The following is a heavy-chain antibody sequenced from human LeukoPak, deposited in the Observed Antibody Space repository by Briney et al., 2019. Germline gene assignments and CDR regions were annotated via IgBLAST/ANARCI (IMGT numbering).Heavy chain of an antibody. CDR2: IWFDGTRI. V-gene: IGHV3-33*03. J-gene: IGHJ4*02. Sequence: PGMSLRLSCAATGFAFSGHGMHWVRQAPGKGLEWLTTIWFDGTRIHYAESVKGRFTISRDNSKNTLYLQMNSLRPDDTAVYYCANLYSHTWFDYWGQGTLVTVSS. D-gene: IGHD6-13*01. CDR1: GFAFSGHG. CDR3: ANLYSHTWFDY.